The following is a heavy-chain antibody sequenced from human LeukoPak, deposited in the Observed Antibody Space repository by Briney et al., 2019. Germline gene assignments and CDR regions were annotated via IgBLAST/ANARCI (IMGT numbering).Heavy chain of an antibody. V-gene: IGHV5-51*01. J-gene: IGHJ4*02. Sequence: ESLKISCQGSGYIFNNYWIGWVRQMPGKGLEWMGIIYPGDSDTRYSPSFQGQVTISADKSISTAYLQWSSLKASDTAIYYCARHGGTTLDYWGQGTLVTVSS. CDR3: ARHGGTTLDY. CDR1: GYIFNNYW. CDR2: IYPGDSDT. D-gene: IGHD4-11*01.